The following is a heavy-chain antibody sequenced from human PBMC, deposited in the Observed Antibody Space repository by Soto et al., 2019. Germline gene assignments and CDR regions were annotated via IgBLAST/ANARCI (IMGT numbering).Heavy chain of an antibody. V-gene: IGHV4-59*01. CDR2: IAYRGST. D-gene: IGHD3-3*01. Sequence: EIPSVTCTEARRARTANNSSWFRHHSKKKLDWLGYIAYRGSTNYHPSLKSRLTISVDTSKTQSSLNLAYVTAADTAVYYCARITYYDCLSRSPSRYYLGNWGQGTLVTGSS. CDR1: RRARTANN. J-gene: IGHJ4*01. CDR3: ARITYYDCLSRSPSRYYLGN.